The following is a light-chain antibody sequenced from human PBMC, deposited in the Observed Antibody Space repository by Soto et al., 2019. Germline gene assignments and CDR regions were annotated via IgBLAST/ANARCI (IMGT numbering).Light chain of an antibody. V-gene: IGKV3-20*01. Sequence: EILLTQSPGTLSLSPGERATLSCRASQSVSSSYLSWYQLKPGQAPRLLIYGASSRATGIPDRFSGSGSGTEFTLTISSLQSEDFAVYSCQQYTNWPYTFGQGTKLEIK. CDR3: QQYTNWPYT. CDR2: GAS. J-gene: IGKJ2*01. CDR1: QSVSSSY.